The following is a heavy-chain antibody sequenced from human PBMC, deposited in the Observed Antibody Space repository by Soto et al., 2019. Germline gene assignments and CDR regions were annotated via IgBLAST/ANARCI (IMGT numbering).Heavy chain of an antibody. Sequence: AGGSLRLSCAASGFTFSNAWMSWVRQAPGKGLEWVGRIKSKTDGGTTDYAAPVKGRFTISRDDSKNTLYLQMNSLKTEDTAVYYCTTGYYGSGSYYSHYAFDIRGQRTTVTVSS. J-gene: IGHJ3*02. D-gene: IGHD3-10*01. CDR1: GFTFSNAW. CDR3: TTGYYGSGSYYSHYAFDI. V-gene: IGHV3-15*01. CDR2: IKSKTDGGTT.